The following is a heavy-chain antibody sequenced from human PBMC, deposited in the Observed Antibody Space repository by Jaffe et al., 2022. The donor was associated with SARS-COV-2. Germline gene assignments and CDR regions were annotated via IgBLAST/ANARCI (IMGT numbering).Heavy chain of an antibody. CDR1: GFTFSSYA. J-gene: IGHJ4*02. Sequence: EVQLLESGGGLVQPGGSLRLSCAASGFTFSSYAMSWVRQAPGKGLEWVSAISGSGGSTYYADSVKGRFTISRDNSKNTLYLQMNSLRAEDTAVYYCAKAKDHCGGDCYSELLGYWGQGTLVTVSS. CDR3: AKAKDHCGGDCYSELLGY. V-gene: IGHV3-23*01. CDR2: ISGSGGST. D-gene: IGHD2-21*02.